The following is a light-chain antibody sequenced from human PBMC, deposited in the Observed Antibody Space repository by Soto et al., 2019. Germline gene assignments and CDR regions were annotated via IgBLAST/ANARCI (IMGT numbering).Light chain of an antibody. V-gene: IGKV3-15*01. J-gene: IGKJ5*01. CDR1: QTIGGN. CDR3: QQYNNWPIT. Sequence: EIVMTQSPATLSVSPGEIATLSFRTSQTIGGNLAWYLQKPGQAPRLLVYGTSTRATGISARFSGNGSGTEFTLTISSLQSEDFAVYYCQQYNNWPITFGQGTRLEI. CDR2: GTS.